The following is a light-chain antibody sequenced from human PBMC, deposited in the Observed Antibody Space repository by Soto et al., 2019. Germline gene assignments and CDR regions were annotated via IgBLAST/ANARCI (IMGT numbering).Light chain of an antibody. V-gene: IGLV1-44*01. J-gene: IGLJ1*01. CDR2: SND. Sequence: QPVLTQPPSASGTPGQRVTISCSGSSSNIASNAVTWYQQVPGTAPKLLLYSNDQRPSGVPDRFSGSKSGTSASLAISGLHSEDEADYYCAAWDDSLNGLVLGTGTKVTVL. CDR3: AAWDDSLNGLV. CDR1: SSNIASNA.